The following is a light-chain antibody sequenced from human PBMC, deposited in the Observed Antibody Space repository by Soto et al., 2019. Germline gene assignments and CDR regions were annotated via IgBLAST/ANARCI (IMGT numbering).Light chain of an antibody. CDR1: QSVDRAC. J-gene: IGKJ1*01. V-gene: IGKV3-20*01. Sequence: EIVLTQSPGSLSLSLGERATLSCRASQSVDRACFAWYQQKPGQPPRLLMYGASRRATGIPDRFSGSGSGTDFPLTISRLEPEDFAVYYCQQYASSLTFGQGTKVEI. CDR3: QQYASSLT. CDR2: GAS.